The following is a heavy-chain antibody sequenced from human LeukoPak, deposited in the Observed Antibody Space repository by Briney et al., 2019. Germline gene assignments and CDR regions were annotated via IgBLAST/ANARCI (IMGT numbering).Heavy chain of an antibody. J-gene: IGHJ5*02. CDR2: ISSSGSTI. CDR3: ARVAIGTAMGYNWFDP. CDR1: GFTFSDYY. V-gene: IGHV3-11*04. Sequence: GGSLRLSCAASGFTFSDYYMSWIRQAPGKGLEWVSYISSSGSTIYYADSVKGRFTISRDNAKNSLYLQMNSLRAEDTAVYYCARVAIGTAMGYNWFDPWGQGTLVTVSS. D-gene: IGHD5-18*01.